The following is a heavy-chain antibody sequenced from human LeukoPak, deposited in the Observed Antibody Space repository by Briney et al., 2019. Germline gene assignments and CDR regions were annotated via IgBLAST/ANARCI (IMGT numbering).Heavy chain of an antibody. CDR1: GYTFTSYY. Sequence: ASVKVSCKASGYTFTSYYMHWVRQAPGQGLEWMGIINPSGGSTSYAQKFQGRATMTRDTSTSTVYMELSSLRSEDTAVYYCARDKAVSGFLEWLLLYWGQGTLVTVSS. D-gene: IGHD3-3*01. CDR3: ARDKAVSGFLEWLLLY. V-gene: IGHV1-46*01. CDR2: INPSGGST. J-gene: IGHJ4*02.